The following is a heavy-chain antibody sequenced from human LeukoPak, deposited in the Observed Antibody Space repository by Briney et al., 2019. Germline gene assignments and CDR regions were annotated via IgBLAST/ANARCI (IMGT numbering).Heavy chain of an antibody. D-gene: IGHD2-15*01. Sequence: ASVKFSCKASGYTFTGYYMHWVRQAPGQGLESMGWMNPNSGGTNYSQKFKVRVTITMGRSISTAYMELSSLRSDGTAVYYCARYCSGGSCPFAYWGQGTLVTVSS. V-gene: IGHV1-2*02. CDR3: ARYCSGGSCPFAY. CDR1: GYTFTGYY. J-gene: IGHJ4*02. CDR2: MNPNSGGT.